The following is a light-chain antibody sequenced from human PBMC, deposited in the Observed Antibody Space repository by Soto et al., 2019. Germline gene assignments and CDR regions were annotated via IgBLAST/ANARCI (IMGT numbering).Light chain of an antibody. Sequence: QSVLTQPRSVSGSPGQSVTISCTGTSSDVGGYNYVSWYQQHPGKAPKLMIYDVGKRPSGVPDRFSGSKSGNTASLTTSGLQAEDEADYYCCSYAGSYTYVFGTGTKVTVL. CDR3: CSYAGSYTYV. J-gene: IGLJ1*01. CDR2: DVG. V-gene: IGLV2-11*01. CDR1: SSDVGGYNY.